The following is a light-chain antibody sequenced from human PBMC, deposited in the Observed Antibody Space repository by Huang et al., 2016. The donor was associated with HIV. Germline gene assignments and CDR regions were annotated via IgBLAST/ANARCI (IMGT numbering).Light chain of an antibody. J-gene: IGKJ3*01. CDR1: HSLLHSNGYNY. V-gene: IGKV2-28*01. CDR3: MQVLQTVT. CDR2: LGS. Sequence: DIVMTQSPLSLPVTPGEPASISCRSSHSLLHSNGYNYLDWYLQKPWQSPQLLIYLGSNRASGVPDRFNGSGSGTDFTLKISRVEAEDVGVYYCMQVLQTVTFGPGTKVDIK.